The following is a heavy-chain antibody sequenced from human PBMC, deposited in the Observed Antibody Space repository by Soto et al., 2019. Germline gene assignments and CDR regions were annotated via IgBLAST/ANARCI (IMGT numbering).Heavy chain of an antibody. CDR1: GFTFSSYG. V-gene: IGHV3-33*01. D-gene: IGHD2-15*01. CDR3: ARDHTEYCTGGRCYWFDP. CDR2: IWYDGSNK. J-gene: IGHJ5*02. Sequence: QVQLVESGGGVVQPGRSLRLSCAASGFTFSSYGMHWVRQAPGKGLEWVAVIWYDGSNKYYADSVKGRFTISRDNSKNTLYLQMNSLRAEDTSVYYCARDHTEYCTGGRCYWFDPWGQGALVTVSS.